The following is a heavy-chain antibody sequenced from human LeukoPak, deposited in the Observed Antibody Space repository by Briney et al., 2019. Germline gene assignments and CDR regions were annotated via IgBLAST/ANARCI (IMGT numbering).Heavy chain of an antibody. CDR3: TTLPGGYYYYYGMDV. J-gene: IGHJ6*02. CDR1: GFTFSNAW. V-gene: IGHV3-15*01. CDR2: IKSKTDGGTT. Sequence: PGGSLRLSCAASGFTFSNAWMSWVRQAPGKGLEWVGRIKSKTDGGTTDYAAPVKGRFTISRDDSKNTLYLQMNSLKTEGTAVYYCTTLPGGYYYYYGMDVWGQGTTVTVSS. D-gene: IGHD3-16*01.